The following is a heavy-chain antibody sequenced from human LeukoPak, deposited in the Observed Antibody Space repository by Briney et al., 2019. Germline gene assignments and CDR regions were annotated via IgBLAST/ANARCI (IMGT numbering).Heavy chain of an antibody. CDR3: ARGQPPYSDGSTYYAGGFYYYDN. CDR2: INHSGSA. V-gene: IGHV4-34*01. J-gene: IGHJ4*02. D-gene: IGHD2-15*01. Sequence: SETLSLTCAVYGGSSSGYYWSWIRQTPGKGLEWIGEINHSGSAKYNPSLKSRVTISVTLSKNQFSLDLSSVTAADTGVYYCARGQPPYSDGSTYYAGGFYYYDNWGQGTLVTVSA. CDR1: GGSSSGYY.